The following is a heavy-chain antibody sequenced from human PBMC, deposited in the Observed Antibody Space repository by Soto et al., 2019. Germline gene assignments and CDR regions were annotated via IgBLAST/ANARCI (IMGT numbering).Heavy chain of an antibody. CDR1: GGSISSYY. J-gene: IGHJ6*03. V-gene: IGHV4-59*08. D-gene: IGHD3-16*01. Sequence: SETLSLTCTVSGGSISSYYWSWIRQPPGKGLEWIGYIYYSGSTNYNPSLKSRVTISVDTSKNQFSLKLSSVTAADTAVYYCATHLGDYYYYYMDVWGKGTTGTVSS. CDR2: IYYSGST. CDR3: ATHLGDYYYYYMDV.